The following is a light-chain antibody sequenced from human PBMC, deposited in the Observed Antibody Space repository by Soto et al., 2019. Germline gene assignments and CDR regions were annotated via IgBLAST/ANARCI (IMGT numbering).Light chain of an antibody. V-gene: IGKV4-1*01. J-gene: IGKJ1*01. CDR2: WAS. CDR3: QQYLTKSWS. Sequence: DIVMTQSPDSLAVSLGERATINCKSSQSVLYSPTNKNYLAWYQHKPGQPPKMLIYWASIRESGVPDRYSGSGFGPDFTLTISSLQYADGAVYYCQQYLTKSWSFGLGTKVEI. CDR1: QSVLYSPTNKNY.